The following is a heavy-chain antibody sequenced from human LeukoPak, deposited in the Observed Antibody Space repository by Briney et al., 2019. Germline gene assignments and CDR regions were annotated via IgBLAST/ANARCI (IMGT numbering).Heavy chain of an antibody. CDR1: GYTFTSYE. CDR3: ARDYYYDTSGHRSGYFDL. Sequence: PWASVTVSCKASGYTFTSYEINWVRQATGQGLEWMGRANPGSGNTGYAQKFQGRVTMTRDTSITTAYMELSSLRSEDTAVYYCARDYYYDTSGHRSGYFDLWGRGTLVAVSS. V-gene: IGHV1-8*01. CDR2: ANPGSGNT. D-gene: IGHD3-22*01. J-gene: IGHJ2*01.